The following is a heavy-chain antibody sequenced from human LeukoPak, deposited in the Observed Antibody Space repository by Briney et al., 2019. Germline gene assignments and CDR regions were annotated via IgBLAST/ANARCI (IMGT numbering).Heavy chain of an antibody. CDR3: ARGSLRYFDY. Sequence: GASVKVSCKASGYTFTGYYMHWVRQAPGQRLEWMGWINPNSGDTNYAQKFQDRVTMTRDTSISTAFMEVSRLRFDDTAVYYCARGSLRYFDYWGQGTLVTVSS. D-gene: IGHD3-10*01. CDR2: INPNSGDT. J-gene: IGHJ4*02. V-gene: IGHV1-2*02. CDR1: GYTFTGYY.